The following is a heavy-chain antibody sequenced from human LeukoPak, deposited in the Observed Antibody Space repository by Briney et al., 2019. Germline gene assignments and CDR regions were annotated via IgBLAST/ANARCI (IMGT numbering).Heavy chain of an antibody. CDR3: AKNPYEYYFDY. D-gene: IGHD5-12*01. V-gene: IGHV1-2*02. J-gene: IGHJ4*02. Sequence: GASVKVSCKASGYTLTGYSMHWVRLAPGQGLERMGWINPSSGDTNYAQKFQGRVTMTRDTSISTAYMELSRLRSDDTAVYYCAKNPYEYYFDYWGQGTLVTVSS. CDR1: GYTLTGYS. CDR2: INPSSGDT.